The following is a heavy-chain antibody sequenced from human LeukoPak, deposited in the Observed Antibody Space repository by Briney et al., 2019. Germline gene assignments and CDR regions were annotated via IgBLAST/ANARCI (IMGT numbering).Heavy chain of an antibody. J-gene: IGHJ4*02. CDR3: TTGIRGD. D-gene: IGHD3-3*02. Sequence: PGGSLRLSCAASGFTFSSYWMSWVRQAPGKGLEWVGRIQSKTDGGKTDYAAPVKGRFTISRDDSKNTLYLQMNSLKTEDTAIYYCTTGIRGDWGQGTLVTVSS. V-gene: IGHV3-15*01. CDR1: GFTFSSYW. CDR2: IQSKTDGGKT.